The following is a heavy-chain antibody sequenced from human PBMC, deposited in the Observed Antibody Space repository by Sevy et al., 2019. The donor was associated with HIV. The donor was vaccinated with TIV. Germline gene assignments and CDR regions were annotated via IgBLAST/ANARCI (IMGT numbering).Heavy chain of an antibody. D-gene: IGHD6-19*01. CDR2: ISYSGGPK. CDR1: GFTFSTFA. J-gene: IGHJ6*02. Sequence: GGSLRLSCAASGFTFSTFAMHWVRQSPGKGLEWVALISYSGGPKYNADSVKGRFTISRDNSNNMLFLDMNSLRPDDTAVYYSARESGWRGFYYGMAVWGQGTTVTGSS. V-gene: IGHV3-30-3*01. CDR3: ARESGWRGFYYGMAV.